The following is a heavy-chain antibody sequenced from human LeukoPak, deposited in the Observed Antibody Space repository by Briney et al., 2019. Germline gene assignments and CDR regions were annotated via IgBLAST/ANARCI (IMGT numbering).Heavy chain of an antibody. Sequence: GGSLRLSCAASGFTFRSFGMHWVRQAPGKGLEWVAIIWYDGSDKYYADSVKGRFTVSRDNSKNTLHLQVNSLRAEDTAVYYCARGRDYYDSSGYYVVYWGQGTLVTVSS. CDR2: IWYDGSDK. D-gene: IGHD3-22*01. V-gene: IGHV3-33*01. CDR3: ARGRDYYDSSGYYVVY. CDR1: GFTFRSFG. J-gene: IGHJ4*02.